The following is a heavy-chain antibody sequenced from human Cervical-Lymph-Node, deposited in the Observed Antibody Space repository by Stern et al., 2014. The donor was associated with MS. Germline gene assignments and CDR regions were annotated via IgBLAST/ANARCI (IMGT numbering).Heavy chain of an antibody. J-gene: IGHJ4*02. Sequence: VQLVGYGGGVVQPGRSLRLSCAASGFTFSSYGMHWVRQAPGKGEEWVAVITNDATKKYYTEPVKGRFTTSRDNSKNTLYLQMDNLRTEDTAVYYCAKICSSSSSNGVDYWGQGTLVTVSS. D-gene: IGHD6-13*01. CDR3: AKICSSSSSNGVDY. CDR1: GFTFSSYG. V-gene: IGHV3-30*18. CDR2: ITNDATKK.